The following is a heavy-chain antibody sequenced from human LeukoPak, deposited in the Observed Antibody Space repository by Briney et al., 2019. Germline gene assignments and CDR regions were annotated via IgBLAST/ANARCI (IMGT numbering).Heavy chain of an antibody. CDR3: ARDGYSSGWYHHYFDY. V-gene: IGHV1-18*01. D-gene: IGHD6-19*01. Sequence: ASVKVSCKASGYTFTSYGISWVRQAPGQGLEWMGWISAYNGNTNYAQKLQGRVTMTTDTSTSTAYMEPRSLRSDDTAVYYCARDGYSSGWYHHYFDYWGQGTLVTVSS. CDR1: GYTFTSYG. J-gene: IGHJ4*02. CDR2: ISAYNGNT.